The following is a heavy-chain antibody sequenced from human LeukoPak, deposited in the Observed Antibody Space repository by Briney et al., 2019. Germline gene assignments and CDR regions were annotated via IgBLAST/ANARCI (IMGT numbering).Heavy chain of an antibody. CDR2: IYSGGST. V-gene: IGHV3-66*01. CDR3: ARTWTGATIVPYYFDY. D-gene: IGHD1-26*01. CDR1: GFTVSSNY. Sequence: GGSLRLSCAASGFTVSSNYMSWVRQAPGKGLEWVSVIYSGGSTYYADSVKGRFTISRDNSKNTLYLQMNSLRAEDTAVYYCARTWTGATIVPYYFDYWGQGTLVTVSS. J-gene: IGHJ4*02.